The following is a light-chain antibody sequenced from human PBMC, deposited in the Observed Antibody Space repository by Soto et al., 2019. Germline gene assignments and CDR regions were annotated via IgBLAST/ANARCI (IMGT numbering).Light chain of an antibody. CDR3: TSYRTYSGV. CDR1: SGDIGASNY. J-gene: IGLJ1*01. Sequence: QSVLTQPASVSGSPGQSITISCTGTSGDIGASNYVSWYQQFPDKAPKLIIYDVSDRPSGVSTRFSGSKSGNTASLTISGLQPEDEADYYCTSYRTYSGVLGTGTKVTVL. V-gene: IGLV2-14*01. CDR2: DVS.